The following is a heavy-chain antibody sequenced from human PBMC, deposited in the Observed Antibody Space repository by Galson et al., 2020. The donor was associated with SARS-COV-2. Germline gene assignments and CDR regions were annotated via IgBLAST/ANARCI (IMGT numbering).Heavy chain of an antibody. Sequence: GESLKISCAAPGFTFSSYGMHWVRQAPGKGLEWVAVISYDGSNKYYADPVKGRFTISRDNSKNTLYLQMNSLRAEDTAVYYCARDTAMAVDYWGQGTLVTVSS. CDR2: ISYDGSNK. V-gene: IGHV3-30*03. D-gene: IGHD5-18*01. J-gene: IGHJ4*02. CDR3: ARDTAMAVDY. CDR1: GFTFSSYG.